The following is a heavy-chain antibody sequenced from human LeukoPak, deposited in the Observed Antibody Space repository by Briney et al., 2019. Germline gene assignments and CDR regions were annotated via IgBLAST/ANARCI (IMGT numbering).Heavy chain of an antibody. CDR3: ASFGVAGAGLNPYYYYYMDV. V-gene: IGHV4-59*01. Sequence: SETLSLTCAVYGGSFSYYYWSWIRQPPGKGLEWIGYIYYSGSTNYNPSLKSRVTISVDTSKNQFSLKLSSVTAADTDVYYWASFGVAGAGLNPYYYYYMDVWGKGPTVTISS. D-gene: IGHD6-19*01. CDR2: IYYSGST. J-gene: IGHJ6*03. CDR1: GGSFSYYY.